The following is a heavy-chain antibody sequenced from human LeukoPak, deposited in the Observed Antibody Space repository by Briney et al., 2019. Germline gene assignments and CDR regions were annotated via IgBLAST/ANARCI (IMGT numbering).Heavy chain of an antibody. D-gene: IGHD3-22*01. Sequence: SETLSLTCTVSGGSISSSSYYWGWIRQPPGKGLEWIGSIYYGGSTYYNPSLKSRVTISVDTSKNQFSLKLSSVTAADTAVYYCARHQSDYYDSSXYPFLSWFDPXGQGTLVTVSS. CDR2: IYYGGST. CDR3: ARHQSDYYDSSXYPFLSWFDP. V-gene: IGHV4-39*01. J-gene: IGHJ5*02. CDR1: GGSISSSSYY.